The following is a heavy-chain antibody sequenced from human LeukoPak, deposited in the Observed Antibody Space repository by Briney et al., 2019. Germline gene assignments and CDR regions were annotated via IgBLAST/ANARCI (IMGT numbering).Heavy chain of an antibody. CDR2: IYYSGST. Sequence: PSETLSLTCTVSGGSISSSSYYWGWIRQPPGKGLEWIGYIYYSGSTNYNPSLKSRVTISVDTSKNQFSLKLSSVTAADTAVYYCAGGYSSSWYGLGPGRYYYYGMDVWGQGTTVTVSS. V-gene: IGHV4-61*05. CDR1: GGSISSSSYY. CDR3: AGGYSSSWYGLGPGRYYYYGMDV. J-gene: IGHJ6*02. D-gene: IGHD6-13*01.